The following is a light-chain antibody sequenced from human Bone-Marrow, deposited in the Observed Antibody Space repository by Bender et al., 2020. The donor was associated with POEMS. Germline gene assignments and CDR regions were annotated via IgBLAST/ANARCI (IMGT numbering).Light chain of an antibody. CDR3: SSYTSSSTPHYV. Sequence: QSALTQPASVSGSPGQSLTISCTGTSSDIGGYNFVSWYQHHPGKAPRLILYDVTNRPSGVSNRFSGSKSGNTASLTISGLQAEDEADYYCSSYTSSSTPHYVFGTGTKVTVL. V-gene: IGLV2-14*03. J-gene: IGLJ1*01. CDR2: DVT. CDR1: SSDIGGYNF.